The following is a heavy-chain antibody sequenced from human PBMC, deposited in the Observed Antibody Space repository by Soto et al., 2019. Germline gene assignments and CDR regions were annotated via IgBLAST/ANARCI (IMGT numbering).Heavy chain of an antibody. D-gene: IGHD2-8*01. Sequence: GGSLRLSCAASGFTFSNYGMHWVRQAPGKGLEWVAVISYDGSNKYYADAVKGRFTISRDNSKNTLYLQMNSLRAEDTAVYYCANVLRLDYWGQGTLVTVSS. CDR2: ISYDGSNK. CDR3: ANVLRLDY. CDR1: GFTFSNYG. J-gene: IGHJ4*02. V-gene: IGHV3-30*18.